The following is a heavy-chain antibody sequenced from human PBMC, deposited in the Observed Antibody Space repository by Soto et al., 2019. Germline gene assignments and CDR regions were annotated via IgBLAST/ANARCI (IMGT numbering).Heavy chain of an antibody. J-gene: IGHJ4*02. CDR1: GYTFTSYA. CDR2: INAGNGNT. D-gene: IGHD3-10*01. V-gene: IGHV1-3*01. CDR3: ARKARLWFGELLPDPYYFDY. Sequence: ASVKVSCKASGYTFTSYAMHWVRQAPGQRLEWMGWINAGNGNTKYSQKFQGRVTITRDTSASTAYMELSSLRSEDTAVYYCARKARLWFGELLPDPYYFDYWGQGTLVTVS.